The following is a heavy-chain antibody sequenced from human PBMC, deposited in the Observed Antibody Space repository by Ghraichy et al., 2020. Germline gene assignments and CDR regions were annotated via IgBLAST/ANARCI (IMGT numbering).Heavy chain of an antibody. CDR2: ISYDDGGNK. Sequence: GSLRLSCAASALTFSSYAMHWVRQAPGKGLEWVAVISYDDGGNKYYADSVKGRFTISRDNSKNTLYLQMNSLRAEDTAVYYCAGGKLYSSGWRSYFDYWGQGTLVAVSS. D-gene: IGHD6-19*01. CDR1: ALTFSSYA. V-gene: IGHV3-30*04. J-gene: IGHJ4*02. CDR3: AGGKLYSSGWRSYFDY.